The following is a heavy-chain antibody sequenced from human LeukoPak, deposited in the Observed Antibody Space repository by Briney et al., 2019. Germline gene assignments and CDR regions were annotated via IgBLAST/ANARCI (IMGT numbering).Heavy chain of an antibody. CDR1: GFTFSNYW. J-gene: IGHJ4*02. CDR3: ARGSGGPFDY. V-gene: IGHV3-74*01. Sequence: GGSLRLSCAASGFTFSNYWMHWVRQAPGKGLVWVSRINADGSTTTYADSVKGRFTISRDNAKNTLYLQVNSLRAEDTAVYYCARGSGGPFDYWGLGTLLTVSS. D-gene: IGHD2-15*01. CDR2: INADGSTT.